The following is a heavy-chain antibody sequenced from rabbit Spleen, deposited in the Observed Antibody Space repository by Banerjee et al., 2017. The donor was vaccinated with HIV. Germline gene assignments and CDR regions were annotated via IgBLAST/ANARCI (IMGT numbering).Heavy chain of an antibody. J-gene: IGHJ3*01. CDR1: GFDFSSYY. D-gene: IGHD4-1*01. V-gene: IGHV1S7*01. Sequence: QLKESGGGLVQPGGSLKLSCKGSGFDFSSYYMSWVRQAPGKGLEWIGIIYAVKGSTDYASWVNGRFTISSDNAQNTVDLQMHSLTAADTATYFCARAIVPWLGLTRLDLWGPGTLVTVS. CDR2: IYAVKGST. CDR3: ARAIVPWLGLTRLDL.